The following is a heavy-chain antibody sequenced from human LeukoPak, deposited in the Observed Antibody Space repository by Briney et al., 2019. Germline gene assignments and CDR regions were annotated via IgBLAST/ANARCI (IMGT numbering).Heavy chain of an antibody. CDR1: GGFINTYY. CDR3: ARANRYDLFFDY. CDR2: IYCSGSS. D-gene: IGHD5-12*01. J-gene: IGHJ4*02. Sequence: SETLSLTCTVSGGFINTYYWSWIRQPPGKGLEWIGYIYCSGSSNYNPSLKSRVTISVDTSKNQISLKLSSVTAADTAVYYCARANRYDLFFDYWGQGTLVTVSS. V-gene: IGHV4-59*01.